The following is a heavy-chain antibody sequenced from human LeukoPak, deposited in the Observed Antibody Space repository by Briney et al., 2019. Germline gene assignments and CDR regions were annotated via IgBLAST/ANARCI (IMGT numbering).Heavy chain of an antibody. Sequence: ASVKVSCKASGYTFTGYYMHWVRQAPGQGLEWMGWINPNSGGTNYAQKFQGRVTMTRDTSISTAYMELSRLRSDDTAVYYCARDRSGYDYSAFDIWGQGTMVTISS. J-gene: IGHJ3*02. D-gene: IGHD5-12*01. CDR2: INPNSGGT. CDR1: GYTFTGYY. V-gene: IGHV1-2*02. CDR3: ARDRSGYDYSAFDI.